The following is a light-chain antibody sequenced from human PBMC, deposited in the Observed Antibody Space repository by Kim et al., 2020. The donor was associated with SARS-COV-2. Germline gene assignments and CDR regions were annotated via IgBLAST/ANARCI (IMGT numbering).Light chain of an antibody. CDR1: EDVSDY. CDR2: DAA. V-gene: IGKV1-33*01. J-gene: IGKJ5*01. Sequence: GDRVTITCQASEDVSDYFNWYHQKPGEAPKVLIRDAANLESGVPSRFSRGGYGTEFSLTISSVQPEDMGTYYCQQYDAPPCTFGQGTRLE. CDR3: QQYDAPPCT.